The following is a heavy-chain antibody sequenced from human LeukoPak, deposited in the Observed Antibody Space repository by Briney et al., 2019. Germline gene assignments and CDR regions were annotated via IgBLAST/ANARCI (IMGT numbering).Heavy chain of an antibody. CDR2: INPSGGST. J-gene: IGHJ4*02. CDR1: GYTFTSYY. CDR3: AGAQGYDFWSGYFDY. D-gene: IGHD3-3*01. Sequence: ASVKVSCKASGYTFTSYYMHWVRQAPGQGLEWMGIINPSGGSTSYAQKFQGRVTMTRDMSTSTVYMELSSLRSEDTAVYYCAGAQGYDFWSGYFDYWGQGTLVTVSS. V-gene: IGHV1-46*01.